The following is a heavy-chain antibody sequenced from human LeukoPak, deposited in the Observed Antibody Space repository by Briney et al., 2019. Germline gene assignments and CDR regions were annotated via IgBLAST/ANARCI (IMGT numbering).Heavy chain of an antibody. Sequence: GGSLRLSCAASGFTFDDYGMSWVRQAPGKGLEWVSGINWNGGSTGYADSVKGRFTISRDNAKNSLYLQMNSPRAEDTALYYCARRLTIDYYYYYMDVWGKGTTVTVSS. CDR2: INWNGGST. D-gene: IGHD2-15*01. J-gene: IGHJ6*03. CDR3: ARRLTIDYYYYYMDV. CDR1: GFTFDDYG. V-gene: IGHV3-20*04.